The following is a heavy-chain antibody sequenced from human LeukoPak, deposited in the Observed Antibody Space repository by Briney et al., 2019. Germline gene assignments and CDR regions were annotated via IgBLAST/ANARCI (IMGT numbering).Heavy chain of an antibody. D-gene: IGHD6-25*01. CDR2: IGTAGDI. Sequence: GGSLGLSCAASGFTFSSYDMHWVRQATGKGLEWVSGIGTAGDIYYSGSVKGRFTISRENAKSSLYLQMKSLRAGDTAVYYCARDRGRYYMDVWGKGTTVTISS. CDR3: ARDRGRYYMDV. J-gene: IGHJ6*03. CDR1: GFTFSSYD. V-gene: IGHV3-13*01.